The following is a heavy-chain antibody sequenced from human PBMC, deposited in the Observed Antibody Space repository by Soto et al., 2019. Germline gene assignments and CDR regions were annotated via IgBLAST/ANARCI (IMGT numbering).Heavy chain of an antibody. CDR1: GFTFSSYG. CDR2: IWYDGSNK. D-gene: IGHD3-3*01. CDR3: ARGPPYYDFWSGYYITEVGMDV. J-gene: IGHJ6*02. Sequence: QVQLVESGRGVVQPGRSLRLSCAASGFTFSSYGMHWVRQAPGKGLEWVAVIWYDGSNKYYADSVKGRFTISRDNSKNTLYLQMNSLRAEDTAVYYCARGPPYYDFWSGYYITEVGMDVWGQGTTVTVSS. V-gene: IGHV3-33*01.